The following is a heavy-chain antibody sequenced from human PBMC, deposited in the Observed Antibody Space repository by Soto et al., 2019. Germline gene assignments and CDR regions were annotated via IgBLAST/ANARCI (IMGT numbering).Heavy chain of an antibody. CDR1: GGTFSSYA. CDR2: IVPLFGTA. V-gene: IGHV1-69*06. J-gene: IGHJ4*02. D-gene: IGHD3-22*01. CDR3: ARDFDTSGYFSNFAY. Sequence: QVQLVQSGAEVKKPGSSVKVSCEASGGTFSSYAFSWVRQAPGQGLEWMGGIVPLFGTANYAQMFQGRVTITADRSTSTAYMELSSLRSEDTAVYYCARDFDTSGYFSNFAYWGQGTLVTVSS.